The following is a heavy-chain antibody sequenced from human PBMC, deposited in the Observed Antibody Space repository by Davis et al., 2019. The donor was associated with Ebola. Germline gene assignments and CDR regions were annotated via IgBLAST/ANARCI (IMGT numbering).Heavy chain of an antibody. D-gene: IGHD5-24*01. CDR1: GGSISSSSYY. V-gene: IGHV4-39*01. CDR2: IYYSGST. Sequence: SETLSLTCTVSGGSISSSSYYWGWIRQPLGKGLEWIGSIYYSGSTYYNPSLKSRVTISVDTSKNQFSLKLSSVTAADTAVYYCARGGLEMATILRTEPGRIDYWGQGTLVTVSS. J-gene: IGHJ4*02. CDR3: ARGGLEMATILRTEPGRIDY.